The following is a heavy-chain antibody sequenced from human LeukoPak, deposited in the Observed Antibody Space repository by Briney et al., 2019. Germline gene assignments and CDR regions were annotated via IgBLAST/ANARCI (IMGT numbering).Heavy chain of an antibody. J-gene: IGHJ3*02. CDR3: VKLVLVATMTDDAFDI. Sequence: GGSLRLSCAASGFTFSSYGMHWVRQAPGKGLEWVAVISYDGSNKYYADSVKGRFTISRDNSKNTLYLQMNSLRAEDTAVYYCVKLVLVATMTDDAFDIWGQGTMVTVSS. CDR1: GFTFSSYG. CDR2: ISYDGSNK. D-gene: IGHD5-12*01. V-gene: IGHV3-30*18.